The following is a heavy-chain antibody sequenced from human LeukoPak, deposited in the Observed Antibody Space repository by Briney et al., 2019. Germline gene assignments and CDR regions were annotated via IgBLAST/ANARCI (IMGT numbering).Heavy chain of an antibody. V-gene: IGHV4-59*01. CDR1: GGSISSYY. CDR2: IYYSGST. J-gene: IGHJ6*03. Sequence: SETLSLTCTVSGGSISSYYWSWIRQPPGKGLEWIGYIYYSGSTNYNPSLKSRVTISVDTSKNQFSLKLSSVTAADTAVYYCTRGSIAYYYMDVWGKEITVTISS. D-gene: IGHD3-22*01. CDR3: TRGSIAYYYMDV.